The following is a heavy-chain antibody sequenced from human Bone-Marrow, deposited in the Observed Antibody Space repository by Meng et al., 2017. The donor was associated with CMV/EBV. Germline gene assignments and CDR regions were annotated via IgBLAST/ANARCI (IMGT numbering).Heavy chain of an antibody. D-gene: IGHD3/OR15-3a*01. CDR2: INHSGST. J-gene: IGHJ6*03. Sequence: QVQLQQWGAGLFKPSETRSLTCAVDGGSFSGYYWSWIRQPPGKGLEWIGEINHSGSTNYNPSLKSRVTISVDTSKNQFSLKLSSVTAADTAVYYCARGPRAIFGPVPYYYYMDVWGKGTTVTVSS. CDR1: GGSFSGYY. CDR3: ARGPRAIFGPVPYYYYMDV. V-gene: IGHV4-34*01.